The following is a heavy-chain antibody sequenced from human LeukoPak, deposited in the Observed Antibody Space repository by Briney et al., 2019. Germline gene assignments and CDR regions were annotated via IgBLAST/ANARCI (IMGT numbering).Heavy chain of an antibody. Sequence: GGSLRLSCAASGFTFSSYSMNWVRQAPGKGLEWVSYISSSSSTIYYADSVRGRFTISRDNAENSLYLQMNSLRDEDTAVYYCARDPYSGGYGAYYYYYMDVWGKGTTVTVSS. CDR2: ISSSSSTI. CDR3: ARDPYSGGYGAYYYYYMDV. V-gene: IGHV3-48*02. CDR1: GFTFSSYS. J-gene: IGHJ6*03. D-gene: IGHD6-19*01.